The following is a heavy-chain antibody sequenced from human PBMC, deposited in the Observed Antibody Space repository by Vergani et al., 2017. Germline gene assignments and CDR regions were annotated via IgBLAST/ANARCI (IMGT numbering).Heavy chain of an antibody. CDR3: ARHPIAYANWFDP. CDR2: IIPILGIA. Sequence: QVQLVQSGAEVKKPGSSVKVSCKASGGTFSSYTISWVRQAPGQGLEWMGRIIPILGIANYAQKFQGRVTFTADKSTSTAYMELSSLRSEDTAVYYCARHPIAYANWFDPWGQGTLVTVSS. D-gene: IGHD2-21*01. V-gene: IGHV1-69*02. CDR1: GGTFSSYT. J-gene: IGHJ5*02.